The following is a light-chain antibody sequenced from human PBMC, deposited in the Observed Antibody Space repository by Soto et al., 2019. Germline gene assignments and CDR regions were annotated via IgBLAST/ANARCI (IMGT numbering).Light chain of an antibody. CDR3: QQYNNWPPLT. Sequence: EIVMTQSPATLSVSAGERATLSCRASQSVSNNLAWYQQKPGQAPRLLIYGASTRATGIPARFSGSGSGTEFTLTISGLQSEDFAVYYCQQYNNWPPLTFGGGTKVEIK. CDR1: QSVSNN. J-gene: IGKJ4*01. V-gene: IGKV3-15*01. CDR2: GAS.